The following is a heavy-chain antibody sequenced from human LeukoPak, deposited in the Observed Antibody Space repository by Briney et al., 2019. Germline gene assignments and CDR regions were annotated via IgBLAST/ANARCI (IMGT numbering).Heavy chain of an antibody. Sequence: SETLSLTCTVSSGSITGYYWAWIRQPPGKGLEWIGYIQYSRTTEYNPSLASRASISVDTAKDQFSLNLRSVTAADTAVHYCARDRAAGTLDFWGQGTLVTVSS. D-gene: IGHD6-13*01. CDR3: ARDRAAGTLDF. J-gene: IGHJ4*02. CDR1: SGSITGYY. V-gene: IGHV4-59*01. CDR2: IQYSRTT.